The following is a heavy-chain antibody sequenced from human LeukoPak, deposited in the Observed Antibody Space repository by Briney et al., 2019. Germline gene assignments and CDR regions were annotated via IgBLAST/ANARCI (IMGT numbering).Heavy chain of an antibody. D-gene: IGHD3-16*02. CDR3: VRRYMATSAEDFDY. Sequence: GGSLRLSCAASGFTFSNHWMTWVRQAPGKGLEWVANINQRGSEIYYVDSVRGRFTISRDNAKNSLYLQMNTLRTEDTAVYYCVRRYMATSAEDFDYWGQGTLVTVFS. V-gene: IGHV3-7*01. J-gene: IGHJ4*02. CDR2: INQRGSEI. CDR1: GFTFSNHW.